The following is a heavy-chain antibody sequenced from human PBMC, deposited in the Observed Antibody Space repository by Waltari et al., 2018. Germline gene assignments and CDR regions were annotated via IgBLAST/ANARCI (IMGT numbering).Heavy chain of an antibody. J-gene: IGHJ4*02. CDR1: GYIFSNYG. Sequence: QLVQSGPEVKKPGASVKVSCNGSGYIFSNYGVTWMRKAPGQGLEWMGWISGYNGDAKYEEKFEGRVTMTRDTSTSTAYMEIRGLRSDDTALYFCARDDVDSSAFGGFWGQGTQVTVSS. V-gene: IGHV1-18*01. CDR3: ARDDVDSSAFGGF. CDR2: ISGYNGDA. D-gene: IGHD3-16*01.